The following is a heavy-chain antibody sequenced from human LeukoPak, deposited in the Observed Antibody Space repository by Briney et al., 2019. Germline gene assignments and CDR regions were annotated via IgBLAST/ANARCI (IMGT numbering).Heavy chain of an antibody. J-gene: IGHJ4*02. D-gene: IGHD3-16*01. V-gene: IGHV3-66*04. Sequence: GGSLRLSCAASGFTVRNNYMSWVRQAPGKGLEWVSLIYSGGSTYYADSVKGRFAVSRDNSRNTVFLQMNSLRAEDTAVYYCARHLWDYWGQGTLVTVSS. CDR2: IYSGGST. CDR3: ARHLWDY. CDR1: GFTVRNNY.